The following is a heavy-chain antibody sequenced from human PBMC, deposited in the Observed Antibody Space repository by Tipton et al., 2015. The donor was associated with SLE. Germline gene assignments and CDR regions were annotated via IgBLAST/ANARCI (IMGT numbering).Heavy chain of an antibody. V-gene: IGHV1-2*02. CDR3: ARSIAALDAFDY. CDR2: INPNSGGT. CDR1: GYTFTGYY. Sequence: QSGPEVKKPGASVKVSCKASGYTFTGYYMHWVRQAPGQGPEWMGWINPNSGGTNYAQKFQGRVTMTRDTSISTAYMELSRLRSDDTAVYYCARSIAALDAFDYWGQGTLVTVSS. D-gene: IGHD6-6*01. J-gene: IGHJ4*02.